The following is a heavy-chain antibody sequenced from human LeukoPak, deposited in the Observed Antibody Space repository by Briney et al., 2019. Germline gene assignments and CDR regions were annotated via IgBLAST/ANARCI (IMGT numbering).Heavy chain of an antibody. CDR2: IYTSGST. Sequence: PSETLSLTCAVYGGSFSSYYWSWIRQPAGKGLEWIGRIYTSGSTNYNPSLKSRVTMSVDTSKNQFSLKLSSVTAADTAVYYCARANIRFLEWLFDYWGQGTLVTVSS. J-gene: IGHJ4*02. CDR3: ARANIRFLEWLFDY. V-gene: IGHV4-59*10. D-gene: IGHD3-3*01. CDR1: GGSFSSYY.